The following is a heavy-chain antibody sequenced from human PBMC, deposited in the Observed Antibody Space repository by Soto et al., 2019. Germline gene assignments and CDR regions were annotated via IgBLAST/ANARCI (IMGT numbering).Heavy chain of an antibody. D-gene: IGHD3-10*01. CDR2: FYYSGST. J-gene: IGHJ4*02. CDR3: ASWYGSEVFDY. Sequence: QLQLQESGPGLVKPSETLSLTCTVSGGSISSSSYYWGWIRQPPGQGLEWIGSFYYSGSTYYNPSLKSGVTISADTSQNQFSLKLSSVTAADTAVYYCASWYGSEVFDYWGQGTLVTVSS. CDR1: GGSISSSSYY. V-gene: IGHV4-39*01.